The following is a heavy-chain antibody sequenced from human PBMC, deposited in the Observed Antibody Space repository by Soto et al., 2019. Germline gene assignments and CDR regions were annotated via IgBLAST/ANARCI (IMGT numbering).Heavy chain of an antibody. D-gene: IGHD2-21*01. CDR3: GRRAGVIKTPVYDY. V-gene: IGHV2-5*02. Sequence: QITLKESGPTLVKPTQTLTLPCAFSGFSLSTSGEGVGWIRQPPGKTLEWLALIFWDDDKRYSPSLKSRLTIIKDTSKNQVVITVNNIVPVDTATYYCGRRAGVIKTPVYDYWGQGTLVTVSS. J-gene: IGHJ4*02. CDR1: GFSLSTSGEG. CDR2: IFWDDDK.